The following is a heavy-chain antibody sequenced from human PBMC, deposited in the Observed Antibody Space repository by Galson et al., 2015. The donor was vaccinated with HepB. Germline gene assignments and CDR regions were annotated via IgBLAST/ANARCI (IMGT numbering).Heavy chain of an antibody. Sequence: SLRLSCAGSGFTCHTYSMNWVRQAPGKGLEWVSSISSNPRYIYYADSMQGRFTISRDNAENSLYLQMNSLRAEDTAVYYCARSGPYGSGTYYIDYWGQGTLVTVSS. CDR1: GFTCHTYS. V-gene: IGHV3-21*01. D-gene: IGHD3-10*01. CDR2: ISSNPRYI. J-gene: IGHJ4*02. CDR3: ARSGPYGSGTYYIDY.